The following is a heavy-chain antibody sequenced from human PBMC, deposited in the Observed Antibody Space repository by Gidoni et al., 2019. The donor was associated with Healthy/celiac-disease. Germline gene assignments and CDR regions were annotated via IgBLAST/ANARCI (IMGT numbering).Heavy chain of an antibody. CDR1: GGSISSSSYY. CDR3: ARRPYYYGSGSYNYGMDV. V-gene: IGHV4-39*01. J-gene: IGHJ6*02. D-gene: IGHD3-10*01. Sequence: QLQLQESGPGLVKPSATLSLTCTVSGGSISSSSYYWGWIRQPPGKGLGWIGSIYSSGRTYYNPSLKSRVTISVDTSKNQFSLKLSSVTAADTAVYYCARRPYYYGSGSYNYGMDVWGQGTTVTVSS. CDR2: IYSSGRT.